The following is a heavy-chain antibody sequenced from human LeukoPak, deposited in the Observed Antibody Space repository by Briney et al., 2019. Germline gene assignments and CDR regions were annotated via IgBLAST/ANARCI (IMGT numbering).Heavy chain of an antibody. CDR1: GFTFSDYY. Sequence: GGSLRLSCAASGFTFSDYYKSWIRQALGKGLEWVSYISSSGSTIYYADSVKGRFTISRDNAKNSLYLQMNSLRAEDTAVYYCARDLYSGSYYDYWGQGTLVTVSS. CDR2: ISSSGSTI. D-gene: IGHD1-26*01. V-gene: IGHV3-11*01. CDR3: ARDLYSGSYYDY. J-gene: IGHJ4*02.